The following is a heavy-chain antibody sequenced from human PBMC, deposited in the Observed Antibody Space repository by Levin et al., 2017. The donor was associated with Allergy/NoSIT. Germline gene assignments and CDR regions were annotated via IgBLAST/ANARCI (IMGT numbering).Heavy chain of an antibody. Sequence: GESLKISCKGSGYSFTTYWIAWVRQMPGKGLEWMGIIYPGDSDTRYSPSFKGQVTISADKSISTAYLQWSSLKASDNAMYYCARQVGTTGGYYFHMDVWGKGTTVTVSS. J-gene: IGHJ6*03. CDR1: GYSFTTYW. D-gene: IGHD1-1*01. CDR3: ARQVGTTGGYYFHMDV. V-gene: IGHV5-51*01. CDR2: IYPGDSDT.